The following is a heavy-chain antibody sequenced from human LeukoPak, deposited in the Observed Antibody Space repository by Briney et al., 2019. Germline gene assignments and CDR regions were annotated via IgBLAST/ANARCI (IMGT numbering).Heavy chain of an antibody. CDR2: ISGSGGST. D-gene: IGHD6-19*01. CDR3: AKDISVAVIYYFDY. Sequence: GGSLRLSCAASGFTFSSYAMSWVRQAPGKGLEWVSAISGSGGSTYYADSMKGRFTISRDNSKNTLYLQMNSLRAEDTAVYYCAKDISVAVIYYFDYWGQGTLVTVSS. J-gene: IGHJ4*02. CDR1: GFTFSSYA. V-gene: IGHV3-23*01.